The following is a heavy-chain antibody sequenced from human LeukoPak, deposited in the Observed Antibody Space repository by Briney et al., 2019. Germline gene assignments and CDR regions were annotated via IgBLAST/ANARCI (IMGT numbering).Heavy chain of an antibody. D-gene: IGHD3-10*01. V-gene: IGHV4-4*02. CDR2: IHDTGST. J-gene: IGHJ5*02. Sequence: PSETLSLTCTVSGGSISRSNWWSWVRQPPGKGLEWIGEIHDTGSTNYNPSLKSRVTISVDTSKNQFSLKLSSVTAADTAVYYCASHGPGSLTWGQGALVTVSS. CDR3: ASHGPGSLT. CDR1: GGSISRSNW.